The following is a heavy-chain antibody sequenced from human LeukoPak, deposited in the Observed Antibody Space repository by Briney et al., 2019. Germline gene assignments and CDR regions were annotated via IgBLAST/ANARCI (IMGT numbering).Heavy chain of an antibody. Sequence: SETLSLTCTVSGGSICSSSYYWGWNRQPPGKGLEWIGSIYYSGSTYYNPSLKGRVTISVDTSKNQFSLKLSSVTAADTAVYYCAAYSSSSDRPFDYWGQGTLVTVSS. CDR3: AAYSSSSDRPFDY. D-gene: IGHD6-6*01. CDR2: IYYSGST. V-gene: IGHV4-39*07. J-gene: IGHJ4*02. CDR1: GGSICSSSYY.